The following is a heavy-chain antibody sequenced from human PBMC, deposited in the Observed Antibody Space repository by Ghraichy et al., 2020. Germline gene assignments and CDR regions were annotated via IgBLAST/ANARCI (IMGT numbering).Heavy chain of an antibody. CDR2: IYYSGST. J-gene: IGHJ3*02. D-gene: IGHD7-27*01. Sequence: ETLSLTCTVSGASISSSSYYWGWIRQPPGKGLEWIGSIYYSGSTYYSGSLQSRLTISVDTSKNQFSLKLSSVTAADTAVYYCARRISGDKGAFDMWGQGTMVTVSS. CDR3: ARRISGDKGAFDM. CDR1: GASISSSSYY. V-gene: IGHV4-39*01.